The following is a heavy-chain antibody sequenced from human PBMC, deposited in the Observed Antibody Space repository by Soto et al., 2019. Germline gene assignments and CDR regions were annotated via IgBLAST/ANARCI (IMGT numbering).Heavy chain of an antibody. V-gene: IGHV3-74*01. J-gene: IGHJ6*03. CDR3: ARGDCVGGTCYSLAGSFYYYMDV. CDR2: INSDGSVS. CDR1: GFTFTNYW. D-gene: IGHD2-15*01. Sequence: EVKLVESGGGLVQPGGSLRLSCEASGFTFTNYWMYWVRQAPGKGLVWVSRINSDGSVSSYADSVKGRLTISRDNVKNTLYLQMNSLRAEDTAVYYCARGDCVGGTCYSLAGSFYYYMDVWGKGTTVTVFS.